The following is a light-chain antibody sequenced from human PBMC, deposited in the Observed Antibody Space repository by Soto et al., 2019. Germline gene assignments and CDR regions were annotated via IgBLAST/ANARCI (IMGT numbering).Light chain of an antibody. CDR3: HQRDSFWT. Sequence: DIQMTQSPSTLSASVGDRVTITCRASQSISGWLAWYQQKPGKAPKLLIYKASSLESGVPSRFSGSESGTEFTLTISSLQPDDFATYSCHQRDSFWTFGQGTKVDLK. CDR1: QSISGW. V-gene: IGKV1-5*03. CDR2: KAS. J-gene: IGKJ1*01.